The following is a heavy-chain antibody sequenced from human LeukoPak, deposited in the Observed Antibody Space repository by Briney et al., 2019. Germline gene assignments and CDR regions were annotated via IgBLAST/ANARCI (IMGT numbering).Heavy chain of an antibody. CDR1: GLTFSRYS. CDR2: ISSSSSYI. J-gene: IGHJ3*02. CDR3: ARNSAFDI. Sequence: PGGSLRLSCAASGLTFSRYSVNWVRQAPGKGLEWVSSISSSSSYIYYADSVKGRFTISRDNAKNSLYLQMNSLRAEDTAVYYRARNSAFDIWGQGTMVTVSS. V-gene: IGHV3-21*01.